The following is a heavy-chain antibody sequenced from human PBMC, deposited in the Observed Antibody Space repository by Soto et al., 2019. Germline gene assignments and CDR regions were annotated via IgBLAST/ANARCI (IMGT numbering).Heavy chain of an antibody. D-gene: IGHD2-15*01. CDR2: IDPSDSYT. CDR3: TRGGGGRLIDAFDI. Sequence: PGESLKISCKASGYSFTTYWIGWVRQMPGKGLEWMGRIDPSDSYTNYRPSFQGHVTISADKSISTAYLQWSSLKASDSAMYYCTRGGGGRLIDAFDIWGQGTMDTGSS. CDR1: GYSFTTYW. J-gene: IGHJ3*02. V-gene: IGHV5-10-1*01.